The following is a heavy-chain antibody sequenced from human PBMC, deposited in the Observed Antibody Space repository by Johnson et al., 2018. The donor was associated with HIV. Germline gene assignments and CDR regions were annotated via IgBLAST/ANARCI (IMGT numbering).Heavy chain of an antibody. Sequence: QVQLVESGGGVVQPGRSLRLSCAASGFTFSSYAMHWVRQAPGKGLEWVAVISYVGSNKYYADSVKGRCTISSDNSKNTPYLQRNSLRAEDTAVYYCARVGKYWAGAEDAFDVCGKGTMFTVSS. CDR1: GFTFSSYA. D-gene: IGHD2/OR15-2a*01. CDR3: ARVGKYWAGAEDAFDV. V-gene: IGHV3-30-3*01. CDR2: ISYVGSNK. J-gene: IGHJ3*01.